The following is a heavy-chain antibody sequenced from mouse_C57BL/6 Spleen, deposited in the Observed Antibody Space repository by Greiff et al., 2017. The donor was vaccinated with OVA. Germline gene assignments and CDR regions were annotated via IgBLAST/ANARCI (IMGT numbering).Heavy chain of an antibody. CDR3: AITTVVARWYFDV. Sequence: QVQLKQPGAELVKPGASVKMSCKASGYTFTSYWITWVKQRPGQGLEWIGDIYPGSGSTNYNEKFKSKATLTVDTSSSTAYMQLSSLTSEDSAVYYCAITTVVARWYFDVWGTGTTVTVSS. CDR2: IYPGSGST. V-gene: IGHV1-55*01. D-gene: IGHD1-1*01. J-gene: IGHJ1*03. CDR1: GYTFTSYW.